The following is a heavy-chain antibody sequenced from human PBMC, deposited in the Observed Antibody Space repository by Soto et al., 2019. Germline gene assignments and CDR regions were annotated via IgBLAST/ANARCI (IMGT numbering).Heavy chain of an antibody. CDR3: SRAGILTTPYYFDY. D-gene: IGHD4-4*01. V-gene: IGHV3-72*01. Sequence: GGSLRLSCAASGFTFSSYSMNWVRQAPGKGLEWVGRIRNKANSYTTEYAASVKGRFTISRDDSKNLLFLQMYSLKTEDTAVYYCSRAGILTTPYYFDYWGQGTLVTVSS. CDR2: IRNKANSYTT. CDR1: GFTFSSYS. J-gene: IGHJ4*01.